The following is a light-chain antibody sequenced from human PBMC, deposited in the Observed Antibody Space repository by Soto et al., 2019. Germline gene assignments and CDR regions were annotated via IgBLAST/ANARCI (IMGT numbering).Light chain of an antibody. CDR1: SSNIGAGYD. V-gene: IGLV1-40*01. CDR2: GDS. Sequence: QSALTQPPSVSGAPGQRVTISCTGSSSNIGAGYDVNWYQQLPGTAPKLLIFGDSNRPSGVPDRFSGSKSGTSASLAITGLQAADEADYYCQSSDSRLSGSDVFGTGTKLTVL. J-gene: IGLJ1*01. CDR3: QSSDSRLSGSDV.